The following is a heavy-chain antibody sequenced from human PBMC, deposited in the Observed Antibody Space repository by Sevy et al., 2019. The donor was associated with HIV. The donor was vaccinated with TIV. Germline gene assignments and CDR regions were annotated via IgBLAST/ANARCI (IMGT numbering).Heavy chain of an antibody. J-gene: IGHJ6*02. CDR1: GFTFSSYS. Sequence: GGSVRLSCAASGFTFSSYSMNWVRQAPGKGLEWVSSISTSSSYIYYADSVKGRFTISRDNAKNSLYLQMNSLRAEDTAVYYCARISCTNGVCFQGYYYYAMDVWGQGTTVTVSS. CDR2: ISTSSSYI. CDR3: ARISCTNGVCFQGYYYYAMDV. D-gene: IGHD2-8*01. V-gene: IGHV3-21*01.